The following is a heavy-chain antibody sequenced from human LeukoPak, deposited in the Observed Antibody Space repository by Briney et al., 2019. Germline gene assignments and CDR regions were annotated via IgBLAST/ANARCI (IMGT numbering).Heavy chain of an antibody. Sequence: PGGSLRLSCAASGFTFDDYGMSWVRQAPGKGLEWVSGINWNGGSTGYADSVKGRFTISRDSAKNSLYLQMNSLRAEDTALYYCARERDHYYGSGSYYDWGQGTLVTVSS. J-gene: IGHJ4*02. CDR1: GFTFDDYG. CDR2: INWNGGST. D-gene: IGHD3-10*01. V-gene: IGHV3-20*04. CDR3: ARERDHYYGSGSYYD.